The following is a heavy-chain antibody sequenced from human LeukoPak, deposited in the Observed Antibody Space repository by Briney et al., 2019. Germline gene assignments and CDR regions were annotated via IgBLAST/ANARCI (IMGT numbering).Heavy chain of an antibody. CDR1: GFTFSNYA. J-gene: IGHJ4*02. CDR2: VTSTGDTT. Sequence: GGSLRLSCAASGFTFSNYAMSWVRQAPGKGLEWVATVTSTGDTTYYADSVMGRFTISRDNSKNTLYLQMDSLRAADTAVYYCAKDVALVRGVAPESFDYWGQGTLVTVSS. CDR3: AKDVALVRGVAPESFDY. V-gene: IGHV3-23*01. D-gene: IGHD3-10*01.